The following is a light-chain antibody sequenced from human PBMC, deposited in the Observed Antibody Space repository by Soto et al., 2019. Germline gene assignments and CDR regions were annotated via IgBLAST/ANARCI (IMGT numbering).Light chain of an antibody. Sequence: EIVLTQSPGTLSLSPGESATLSCRASQSIPNNNLAWYQQKPGQAPRLLFYGAFNRASGIPDRFSGSGSGTDFTLTISRVEPVDFAVYSCQQYHSSPWTFAQGTKVDI. J-gene: IGKJ1*01. CDR2: GAF. CDR1: QSIPNNN. V-gene: IGKV3-20*01. CDR3: QQYHSSPWT.